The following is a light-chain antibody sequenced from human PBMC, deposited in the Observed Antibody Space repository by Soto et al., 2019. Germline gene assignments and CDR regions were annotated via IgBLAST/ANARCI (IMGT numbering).Light chain of an antibody. CDR2: RAS. CDR1: QTIYSN. V-gene: IGKV3-15*01. Sequence: IVMTQSPATLSVSPGARVPLSCRAGQTIYSNVAWYQQRPGQAPRLLIYRASTRATGVPARFSGSGSGTEFTLTISGLQSEDFALYYCQQYQNLWTFGQGTKVDIK. CDR3: QQYQNLWT. J-gene: IGKJ1*01.